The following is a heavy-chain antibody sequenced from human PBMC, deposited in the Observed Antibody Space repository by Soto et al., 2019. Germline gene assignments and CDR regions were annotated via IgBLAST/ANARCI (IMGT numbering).Heavy chain of an antibody. Sequence: PGGSLRLSCAASGFTFSDYYMSWIRQAPGKGLEWVSYISSSGSTIYYADSVKGRFTISRDNAKNSLYLQMNSLRAEDTAVYYCARAGLVVPAAISGAFDIWGNGTMVTVSS. CDR1: GFTFSDYY. V-gene: IGHV3-11*01. CDR2: ISSSGSTI. CDR3: ARAGLVVPAAISGAFDI. J-gene: IGHJ3*02. D-gene: IGHD2-2*02.